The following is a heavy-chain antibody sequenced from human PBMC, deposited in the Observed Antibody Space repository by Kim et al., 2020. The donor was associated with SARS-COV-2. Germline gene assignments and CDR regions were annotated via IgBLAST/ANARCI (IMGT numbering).Heavy chain of an antibody. V-gene: IGHV4-59*08. J-gene: IGHJ4*02. CDR3: ARQTSHYDFDY. Sequence: THSNPSLESRVSISLDTSKQQFSLRLTSVTASDTAVYYCARQTSHYDFDYWGQGTLVTVSS. CDR2: T. D-gene: IGHD3-3*01.